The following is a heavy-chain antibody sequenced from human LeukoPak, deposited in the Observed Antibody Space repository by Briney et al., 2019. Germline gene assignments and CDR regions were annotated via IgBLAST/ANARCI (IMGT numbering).Heavy chain of an antibody. J-gene: IGHJ6*02. Sequence: SETLSLTCTVSGGSISSYYWSWIRQPPGKGLEWIGYIYYSGSTNYNPSLKSRVTISVDTSKNQFSLKLSSVTAADTAVYYCARDTRELLWFGESQGYGMDVWGQGTTVTVSS. CDR1: GGSISSYY. CDR3: ARDTRELLWFGESQGYGMDV. D-gene: IGHD3-10*01. V-gene: IGHV4-59*12. CDR2: IYYSGST.